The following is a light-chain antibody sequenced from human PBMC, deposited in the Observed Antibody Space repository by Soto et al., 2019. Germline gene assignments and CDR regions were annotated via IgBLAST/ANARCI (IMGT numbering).Light chain of an antibody. J-gene: IGLJ3*02. CDR1: SSDVGGNKY. CDR3: GSYTGSSTSWV. Sequence: QSALTQPASVSGSPGHSITISCTGTSSDVGGNKYVSWYQHHPGKAPKRMIYDVSSRPSGVSNRFSGSKSDNTASLTISGLQAEDEADYYCGSYTGSSTSWVFGGGTKLTVL. V-gene: IGLV2-14*03. CDR2: DVS.